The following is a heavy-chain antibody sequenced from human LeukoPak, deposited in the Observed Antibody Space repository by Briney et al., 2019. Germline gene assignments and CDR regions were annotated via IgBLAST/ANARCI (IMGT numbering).Heavy chain of an antibody. CDR3: ARHPRCGSSTSCYLSSFDY. J-gene: IGHJ4*02. D-gene: IGHD2-2*01. V-gene: IGHV4-39*01. CDR1: GGSISSSSYY. CDR2: IYYSGST. Sequence: PSETLSLTCTVSGGSISSSSYYWGWIRQPPGKGLEWIGSIYYSGSTYYNPSLKSRVTISVDTSKNQFSLKLSSVTAADTAVYYCARHPRCGSSTSCYLSSFDYWGQGTLVTVS.